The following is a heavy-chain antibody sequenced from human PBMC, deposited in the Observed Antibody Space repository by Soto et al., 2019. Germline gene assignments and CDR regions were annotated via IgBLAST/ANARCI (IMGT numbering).Heavy chain of an antibody. CDR1: GDPISSGDFH. D-gene: IGHD1-1*01. J-gene: IGHJ4*02. CDR2: IYYSGLT. V-gene: IGHV4-31*03. CDR3: ARDRATGARVDF. Sequence: TLSLTGTVSGDPISSGDFHWSWIRQHPGKGREWIGYIYYSGLTYYNPSLKSRLSISLDTSKNQFFRNLNSVTVADTAVYLCARDRATGARVDFWGQGALVTVSS.